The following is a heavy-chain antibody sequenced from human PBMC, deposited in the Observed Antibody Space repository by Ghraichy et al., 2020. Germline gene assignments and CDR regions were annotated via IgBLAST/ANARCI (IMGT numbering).Heavy chain of an antibody. CDR1: GGSISSYY. V-gene: IGHV4-59*01. CDR2: IYYSGST. Sequence: QTLSLTCTVSGGSISSYYWSWIRQPPVKGLEWIGYIYYSGSTNYNPSLKSRVTISVDTSKNQFSLKLSSVIAADTAVYYCARESYDSSGYYNAFDIWGQGTMVTVSS. J-gene: IGHJ3*02. D-gene: IGHD3-22*01. CDR3: ARESYDSSGYYNAFDI.